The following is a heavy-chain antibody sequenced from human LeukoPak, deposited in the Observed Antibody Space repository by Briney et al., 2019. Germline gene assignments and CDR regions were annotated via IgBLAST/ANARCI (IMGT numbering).Heavy chain of an antibody. V-gene: IGHV3-23*01. CDR3: ARDSYSSSPGDY. CDR1: GFTFRSHA. D-gene: IGHD6-6*01. J-gene: IGHJ4*02. Sequence: GGSLRLSCVGSGFTFRSHAMSWVRQAPEKGLEFVSGIYENGGTTYYADSVKGRFTISRDNSKNTLYLQMNSLRAEDTAVYYCARDSYSSSPGDYWGQGTLVTVSS. CDR2: IYENGGTT.